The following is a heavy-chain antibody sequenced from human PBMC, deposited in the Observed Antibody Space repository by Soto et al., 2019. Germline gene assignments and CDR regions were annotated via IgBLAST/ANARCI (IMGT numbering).Heavy chain of an antibody. CDR3: ARIRAYYGSGLRDYYYYGLDV. D-gene: IGHD3-10*01. J-gene: IGHJ6*02. CDR2: IDWDDDK. CDR1: GFSLSTSGMC. V-gene: IGHV2-70*01. Sequence: SGPTLVNPTQTVTPTCTFSGFSLSTSGMCVSWIRQPPGKALERFALIDWDDDKYYSTSLXTRLTISKDTSKNQVVLTMTNMDPVHTATYYCARIRAYYGSGLRDYYYYGLDVWGQGTTVPVSS.